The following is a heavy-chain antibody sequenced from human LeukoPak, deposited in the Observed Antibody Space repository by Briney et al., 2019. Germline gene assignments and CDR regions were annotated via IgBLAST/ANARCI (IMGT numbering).Heavy chain of an antibody. D-gene: IGHD3-10*01. CDR3: AKDRALA. CDR2: IYSGGST. J-gene: IGHJ5*02. CDR1: GXTVSSNY. V-gene: IGHV3-53*01. Sequence: PGGSLRLSCAGSGXTVSSNYLSWVRQAPGKGLEWVSVIYSGGSTYYADSVRGRFTISRDNSENTVYLQMNSLRVEDTAVYYCAKDRALAWGQGTLVTVSS.